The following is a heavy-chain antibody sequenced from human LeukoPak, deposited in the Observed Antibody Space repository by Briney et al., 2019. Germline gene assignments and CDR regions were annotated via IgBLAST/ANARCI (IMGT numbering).Heavy chain of an antibody. D-gene: IGHD3-10*01. V-gene: IGHV3-30*04. CDR2: ISYDGSNK. Sequence: GGSLRLSCAASGFTFSSYAMHWVRQAPGKGLEWVAVISYDGSNKYYADSVKGRFTISRDNSKNTLYLQMNSLRTEDTAVYYCARVFGGSGNYYISRPLHPWGQGTLVTVSS. J-gene: IGHJ5*02. CDR1: GFTFSSYA. CDR3: ARVFGGSGNYYISRPLHP.